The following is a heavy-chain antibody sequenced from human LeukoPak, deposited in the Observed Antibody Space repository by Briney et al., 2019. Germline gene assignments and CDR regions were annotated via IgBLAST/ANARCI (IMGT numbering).Heavy chain of an antibody. J-gene: IGHJ4*02. V-gene: IGHV4-34*01. Sequence: SETLSLTCAVYGGSFSGYYWSWIRQPPGKGLEWIGEINHSGSTNYNPSLKSRVTISVDTSKNQFSLKLSSVTAADTAVYYCARVTDFTMVRGVISPPDYFDYWGQGTLVTVSS. D-gene: IGHD3-10*01. CDR3: ARVTDFTMVRGVISPPDYFDY. CDR2: INHSGST. CDR1: GGSFSGYY.